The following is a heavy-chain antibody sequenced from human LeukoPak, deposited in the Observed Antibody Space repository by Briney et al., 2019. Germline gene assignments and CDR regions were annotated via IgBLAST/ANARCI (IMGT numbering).Heavy chain of an antibody. CDR2: LDPEDGET. CDR3: ASTTVTPRHYYYYYGMDV. CDR1: GYTLTELS. V-gene: IGHV1-24*01. Sequence: ASVKVSCKVSGYTLTELSMHWVRQAPGKGLEWMGGLDPEDGETIYAQKFQGRVTMTEDTSTDTAYMELSSLRSEDTAVYYCASTTVTPRHYYYYYGMDVWGQGTTVTVSS. D-gene: IGHD4-11*01. J-gene: IGHJ6*02.